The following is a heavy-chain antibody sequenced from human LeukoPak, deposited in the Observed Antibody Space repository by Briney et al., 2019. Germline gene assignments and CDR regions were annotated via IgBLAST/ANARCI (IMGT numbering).Heavy chain of an antibody. CDR2: IYHSGST. Sequence: SETLSLTCAVSGGSISSSNWWSWVRQPPGQGLEWIGEIYHSGSTNYNPSLKSRVTISVDKSKNQFSLKLSSVTAADTAVYYCARFIYGSGTRGFDYWGQGTLVTVSS. D-gene: IGHD3-10*01. CDR3: ARFIYGSGTRGFDY. V-gene: IGHV4-4*02. J-gene: IGHJ4*02. CDR1: GGSISSSNW.